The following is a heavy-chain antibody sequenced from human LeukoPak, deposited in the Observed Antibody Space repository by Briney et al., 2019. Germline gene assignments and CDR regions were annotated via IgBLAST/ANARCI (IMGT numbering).Heavy chain of an antibody. D-gene: IGHD3-10*01. CDR2: INHSGST. J-gene: IGHJ5*02. CDR1: GRSFSGYY. CDR3: ARLSSYGSGSYYSA. Sequence: PSETLSLTCAVYGRSFSGYYWSWIRQPPGKGLEWIGEINHSGSTNYNPSLKSRVTISVDTSENQFSLKLSSVTAADTAVYHCARLSSYGSGSYYSAWGQGTLVTVSS. V-gene: IGHV4-34*01.